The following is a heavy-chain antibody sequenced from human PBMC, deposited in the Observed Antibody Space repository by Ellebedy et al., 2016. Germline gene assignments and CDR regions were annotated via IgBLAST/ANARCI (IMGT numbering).Heavy chain of an antibody. V-gene: IGHV3-33*08. CDR2: IWYDGSNK. J-gene: IGHJ4*02. D-gene: IGHD4-11*01. Sequence: GGSLRLSCAASGFTFSSYGMHWVRQAPGKGLEWVAVIWYDGSNKYYADSVKGRFTISRGNSKNTLYLQMNSLRAEDTAVYYCARDDRSNYPLPTTIDYWGQGTLVTVSS. CDR1: GFTFSSYG. CDR3: ARDDRSNYPLPTTIDY.